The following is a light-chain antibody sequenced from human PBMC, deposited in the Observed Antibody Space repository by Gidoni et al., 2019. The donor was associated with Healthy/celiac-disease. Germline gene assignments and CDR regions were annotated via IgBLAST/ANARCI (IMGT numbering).Light chain of an antibody. J-gene: IGKJ5*01. Sequence: AIQLTPSPSSLSASVGDRVTITCPASQGIRYDLGWYQQKPGKAPKLLIYAASSLQSGVPSRYSGSGSGTDFTITISSLQPEDFATYYCLQDYNYPITCGQETRLEIK. V-gene: IGKV1-6*01. CDR3: LQDYNYPIT. CDR2: AAS. CDR1: QGIRYD.